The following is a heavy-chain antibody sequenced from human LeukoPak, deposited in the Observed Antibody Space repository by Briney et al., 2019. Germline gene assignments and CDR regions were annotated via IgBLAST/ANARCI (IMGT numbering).Heavy chain of an antibody. CDR2: ISWNSGSI. V-gene: IGHV3-9*01. D-gene: IGHD5-24*01. CDR1: RFTFGDFA. J-gene: IGHJ4*02. CDR3: ARWEARDTWVYDY. Sequence: RSGGSLRLSCAASRFTFGDFAMHWVRQAPGKGLEWVSGISWNSGSIGYADSVKGRFTISRDNAKNSLYLQMNSLRAEDTALYYCARWEARDTWVYDYWGQGTLVTVSS.